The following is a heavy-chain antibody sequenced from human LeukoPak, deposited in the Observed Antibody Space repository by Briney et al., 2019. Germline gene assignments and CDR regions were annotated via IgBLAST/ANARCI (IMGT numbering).Heavy chain of an antibody. D-gene: IGHD6-13*01. CDR1: GGTFSSYA. Sequence: GASVKVSCKASGGTFSSYAISWVRQAPGQGLEWMGRIIPIFGTANYAQKFQGRVTITTDESTSTAYMELSSLRSEDTAVYYCARDVVGDVGSWLPFDYWGQGTLVSVSS. J-gene: IGHJ4*02. V-gene: IGHV1-69*05. CDR2: IIPIFGTA. CDR3: ARDVVGDVGSWLPFDY.